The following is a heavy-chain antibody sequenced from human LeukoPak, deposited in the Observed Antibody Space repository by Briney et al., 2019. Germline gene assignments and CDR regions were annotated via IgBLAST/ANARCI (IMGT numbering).Heavy chain of an antibody. CDR1: GFTFSNYA. J-gene: IGHJ4*02. D-gene: IGHD6-13*01. CDR3: ARALPSSWYYFDY. V-gene: IGHV3-30*14. CDR2: ISYDGSTK. Sequence: PGGSLRLSCAASGFTFSNYAMHWVRQAPGKGLEWVAVISYDGSTKYYADSVKGRFTISRDYSKDTLYLQMNSLRAEDTAVYYCARALPSSWYYFDYWGQGTLVTVSS.